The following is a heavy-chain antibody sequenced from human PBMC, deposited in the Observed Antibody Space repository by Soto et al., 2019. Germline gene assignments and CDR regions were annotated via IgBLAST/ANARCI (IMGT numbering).Heavy chain of an antibody. Sequence: QVQLVQSGAEVKKPGSSVKVSCKASGRTFSSYAISWVRQAPGQGLEWMGGIIPIFGTANYAQKFQGRVTITADEATRTAYMELSSLRSEDTAVYYCARSSPTAMVSYFDYWGQGTLVTVSS. CDR2: IIPIFGTA. CDR1: GRTFSSYA. J-gene: IGHJ4*02. CDR3: ARSSPTAMVSYFDY. V-gene: IGHV1-69*01. D-gene: IGHD5-18*01.